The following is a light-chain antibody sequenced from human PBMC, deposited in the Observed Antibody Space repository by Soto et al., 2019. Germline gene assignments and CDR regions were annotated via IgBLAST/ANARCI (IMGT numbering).Light chain of an antibody. V-gene: IGKV3-15*01. CDR1: QDIRSS. CDR3: QPYNNWPLT. CDR2: GAS. J-gene: IGKJ4*01. Sequence: EIVMTQSPATLSVSPGERVTLSCRASQDIRSSLAWYQQKPGQAPRLLIYGASIRATGVPATFSGSGSGTEFTLSISSLQSEDFAIYYCQPYNNWPLTFGGGTKV.